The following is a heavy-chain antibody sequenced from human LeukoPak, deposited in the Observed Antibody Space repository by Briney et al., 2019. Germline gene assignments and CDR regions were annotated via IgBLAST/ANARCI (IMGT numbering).Heavy chain of an antibody. J-gene: IGHJ5*02. V-gene: IGHV4-34*01. Sequence: SETLSLTCAVYGGSFSGYYWSWIRQPPGKGLEWIGEINHSGSTNYNPSLKSRVTISVDTSKNQFSLKLSSVTAADTAVYYCARDGQWLSWGQGTLVTVSS. CDR3: ARDGQWLS. CDR2: INHSGST. D-gene: IGHD6-19*01. CDR1: GGSFSGYY.